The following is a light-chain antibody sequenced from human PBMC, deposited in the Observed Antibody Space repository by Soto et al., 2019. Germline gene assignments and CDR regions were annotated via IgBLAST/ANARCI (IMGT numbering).Light chain of an antibody. CDR2: GAS. Sequence: EIVLTQSPGTLSLSPGERATLSCRASQSVSSSYLAWYQLKPGQAPRLLIYGASSRATGIPDRFSGSGSGTAFTLTISRLEPEDFALYYCQQYGSTPYTFGQGTKLEIK. CDR1: QSVSSSY. CDR3: QQYGSTPYT. J-gene: IGKJ2*01. V-gene: IGKV3-20*01.